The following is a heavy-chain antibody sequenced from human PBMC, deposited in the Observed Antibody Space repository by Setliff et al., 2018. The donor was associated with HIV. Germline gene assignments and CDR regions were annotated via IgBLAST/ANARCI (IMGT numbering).Heavy chain of an antibody. CDR3: GNQAVVPADMDYYYYIDV. J-gene: IGHJ6*03. D-gene: IGHD2-2*01. CDR1: GGSISSGGYY. V-gene: IGHV4-31*01. CDR2: IYYSGST. Sequence: SETLSLTCTVSGGSISSGGYYWSWIRQHPGKGLEWIGYIYYSGSTYYNPSLKSLVTISVDTSKNQFSLKLSSVTAADTAVYYCGNQAVVPADMDYYYYIDVWGQGTLVTSP.